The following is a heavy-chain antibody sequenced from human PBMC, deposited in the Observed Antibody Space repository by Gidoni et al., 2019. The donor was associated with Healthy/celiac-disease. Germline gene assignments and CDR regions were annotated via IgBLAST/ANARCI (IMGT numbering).Heavy chain of an antibody. D-gene: IGHD4-17*01. J-gene: IGHJ3*02. CDR2: IYYSGST. Sequence: QVQLQESGPGLVKPSQTLSLTFTVSGGSISRGDYYWSWIRQPPGKGLEWIGYIYYSGSTYYNPSLKSRVTISVDTSKNQFSLKLSSVTAADTAVYYCARGGGDSGGDAFDIWGQGTMVTVSS. CDR1: GGSISRGDYY. CDR3: ARGGGDSGGDAFDI. V-gene: IGHV4-30-4*01.